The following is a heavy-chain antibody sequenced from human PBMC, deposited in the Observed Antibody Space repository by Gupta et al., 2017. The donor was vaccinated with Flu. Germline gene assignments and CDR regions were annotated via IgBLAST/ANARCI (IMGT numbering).Heavy chain of an antibody. D-gene: IGHD6-19*01. J-gene: IGHJ6*02. CDR3: ARDRYSSGWELHYYYYGMDV. Sequence: QVQLVQSGAEVKKPGASVKVSCKASGYTFTGYYMHWVRQAPGQGLEWMGWINPNSGGTNYAQKFQGRVTMTRDTSISTAYMELSRLRSDDTAVYYCARDRYSSGWELHYYYYGMDVWGQGTTVTVSS. CDR2: INPNSGGT. V-gene: IGHV1-2*02. CDR1: GYTFTGYY.